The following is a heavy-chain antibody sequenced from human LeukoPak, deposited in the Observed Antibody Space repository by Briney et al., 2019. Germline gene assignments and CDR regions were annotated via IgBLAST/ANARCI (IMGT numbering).Heavy chain of an antibody. Sequence: ASVKVSCKASGYTFTGYYMHWVRQAPGQGLEWMGWINPNSGGTNYAQKFQGRVTVTRDTSISTAYMELSRLRSDDTAEYYCARFLNQLLLTYFDYWGQGTLVTVSS. CDR2: INPNSGGT. V-gene: IGHV1-2*02. CDR3: ARFLNQLLLTYFDY. D-gene: IGHD2-2*01. CDR1: GYTFTGYY. J-gene: IGHJ4*02.